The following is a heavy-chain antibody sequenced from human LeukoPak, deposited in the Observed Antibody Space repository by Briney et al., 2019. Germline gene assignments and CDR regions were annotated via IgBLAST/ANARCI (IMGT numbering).Heavy chain of an antibody. J-gene: IGHJ4*02. CDR2: ISGSGGST. V-gene: IGHV3-23*01. CDR1: GFTFSSYG. D-gene: IGHD3-22*01. CDR3: AKLYYYDSSGYFDY. Sequence: GGSLRLSCAASGFTFSSYGMSWVRQAPGKVLEWVSAISGSGGSTYYADSVKGRFTISRDNSKNTLYLQMNSLRAEDTAVYYCAKLYYYDSSGYFDYWGQGTLVTVSS.